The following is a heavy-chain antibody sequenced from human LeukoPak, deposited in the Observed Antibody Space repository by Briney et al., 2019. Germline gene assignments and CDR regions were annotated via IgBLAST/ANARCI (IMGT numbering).Heavy chain of an antibody. V-gene: IGHV1-69*02. CDR1: GGTFSRYT. CDR3: ARGVVVVVPAADNWFDL. D-gene: IGHD2-2*01. J-gene: IGHJ5*02. Sequence: GGSVKVSCKASGGTFSRYTISWVRQAPGQGLEWMGRIIPILGIANYAQNFPGRVTITAHKSTSTAYMELSSLRSEDTAVYYCARGVVVVVPAADNWFDLWGQGTLVTVSS. CDR2: IIPILGIA.